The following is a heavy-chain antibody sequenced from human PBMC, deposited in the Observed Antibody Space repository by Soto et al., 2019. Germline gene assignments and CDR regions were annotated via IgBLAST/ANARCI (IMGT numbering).Heavy chain of an antibody. V-gene: IGHV3-30-3*01. CDR2: ISYDGSNK. Sequence: QVQLVESGGGVVQPGRSLRLSCAASGFTFSSYAMHWVRQAPGKGLEWVAVISYDGSNKYYADSVKGRFTISRDNSKNTLYLQMNSLRAEDTAVYYCARSHPFGYDFWSGYPYYYGMDVWGQGTTVTVSS. D-gene: IGHD3-3*01. CDR3: ARSHPFGYDFWSGYPYYYGMDV. J-gene: IGHJ6*02. CDR1: GFTFSSYA.